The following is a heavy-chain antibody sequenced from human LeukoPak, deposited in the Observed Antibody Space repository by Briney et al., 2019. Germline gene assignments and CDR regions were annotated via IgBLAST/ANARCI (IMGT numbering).Heavy chain of an antibody. J-gene: IGHJ4*02. CDR3: AREGDRKPRNKIDY. CDR1: GGSISSGGYY. Sequence: SETLSLTCTVSGGSISSGGYYWSWIRQHPGKGLEWIGSIYYSGSTYYNPSLKSRVTISVDTSKNQFSLKLSSVTAADTAVYYCAREGDRKPRNKIDYWGQGTLVTVSS. V-gene: IGHV4-39*07. CDR2: IYYSGST.